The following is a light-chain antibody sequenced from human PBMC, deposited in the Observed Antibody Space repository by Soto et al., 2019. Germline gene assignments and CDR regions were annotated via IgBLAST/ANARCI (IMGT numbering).Light chain of an antibody. J-gene: IGKJ1*01. CDR1: QSISYW. CDR3: QQYNSYSPT. V-gene: IGKV1-5*01. CDR2: NAS. Sequence: DIQMTQSPSTLSAFVGDSVTITCRASQSISYWLAWYQQKPGKAPKLLIYNASGLESGVPSRFSGSGSGTEFTLTISSLQPDDFGTYYCQQYNSYSPTFGQGTKVEIK.